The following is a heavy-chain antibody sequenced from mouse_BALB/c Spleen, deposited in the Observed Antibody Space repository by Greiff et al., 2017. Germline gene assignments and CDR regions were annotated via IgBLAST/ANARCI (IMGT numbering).Heavy chain of an antibody. Sequence: EVKLMESGGGLVQPGGSLKLSCAASGFTFSSYGMSWVRQTPDKRLELVATINSNGGSTYYPDSVKGRFTISRDNAKNTLYLQMSSLKSEDTAMYYCARDDYAMDYWGQGTSVTVSS. V-gene: IGHV5-6-3*01. CDR2: INSNGGST. CDR3: ARDDYAMDY. J-gene: IGHJ4*01. CDR1: GFTFSSYG.